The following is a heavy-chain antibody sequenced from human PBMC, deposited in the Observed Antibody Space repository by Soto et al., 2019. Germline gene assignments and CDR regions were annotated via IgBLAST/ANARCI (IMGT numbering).Heavy chain of an antibody. V-gene: IGHV3-23*01. J-gene: IGHJ5*02. Sequence: PGGSLRLSGAASGFTFSSYSMSWVRQAPGKGLEWVSAISGSGVSTYYADSVKGRFTISRDNAKKSLYLQMNSLRAEDTAVYYCARALQWQLRPLDALGPGTLVTFSS. CDR1: GFTFSSYS. CDR2: ISGSGVST. CDR3: ARALQWQLRPLDA. D-gene: IGHD6-19*01.